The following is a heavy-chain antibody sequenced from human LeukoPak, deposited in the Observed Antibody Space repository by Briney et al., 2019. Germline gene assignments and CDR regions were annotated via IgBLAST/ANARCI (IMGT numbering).Heavy chain of an antibody. V-gene: IGHV3-66*04. CDR2: MYSGGTTT. CDR3: ARHRSSVGYYPPGWIEY. Sequence: GGSLRLSCAASGFTVSNNYMSWVRQAPGKGLEWVSVMYSGGTTTFYADSVKGRFTTATDNAKNTLYLQINSLRAEDTAVYYCARHRSSVGYYPPGWIEYWGQGTLVTVSS. CDR1: GFTVSNNY. D-gene: IGHD3-3*01. J-gene: IGHJ4*02.